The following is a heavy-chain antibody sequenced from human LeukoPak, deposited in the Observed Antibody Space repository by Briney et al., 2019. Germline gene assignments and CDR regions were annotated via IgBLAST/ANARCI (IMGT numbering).Heavy chain of an antibody. J-gene: IGHJ3*02. D-gene: IGHD2-8*02. Sequence: GGSLRLSCATSGFTFSNYAMNWVRQAPGKGLEWVSGINGRGYSTYYADSVKGRFTISRDNSKNTLYLQMNSLRAEDTAVYYCAKGPLVTFDIWGQGTMVTVSS. V-gene: IGHV3-23*01. CDR3: AKGPLVTFDI. CDR2: INGRGYST. CDR1: GFTFSNYA.